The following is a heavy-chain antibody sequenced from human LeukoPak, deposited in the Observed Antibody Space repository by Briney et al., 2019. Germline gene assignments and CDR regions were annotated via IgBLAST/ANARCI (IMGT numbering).Heavy chain of an antibody. CDR3: ARPAAYFCSGYYFDY. D-gene: IGHD3-3*01. Sequence: GGALRLSCAASGVSFSSYRMCWVRQAPGEGLGRVANIKQDGGAKYYVHSVKCLYTIYRDNAKNSLYLQINSLSGEDTAVYYCARPAAYFCSGYYFDYWGQGTLVTVSS. CDR2: IKQDGGAK. J-gene: IGHJ4*02. V-gene: IGHV3-7*01. CDR1: GVSFSSYR.